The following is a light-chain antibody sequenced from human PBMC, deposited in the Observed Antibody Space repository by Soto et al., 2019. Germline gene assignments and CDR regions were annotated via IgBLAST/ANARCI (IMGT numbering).Light chain of an antibody. Sequence: QSVLTQPPSASGTPGQRVTISCSGSSSNIGSNTVNWYQQLPGTAPKLLIYSNNQRPSGVPDRFSGSKSGTSASLAISGLQSEDEAYYYCAAWHDRMTVRYLLGTGPKATVL. CDR1: SSNIGSNT. V-gene: IGLV1-44*01. J-gene: IGLJ1*01. CDR3: AAWHDRMTVRYL. CDR2: SNN.